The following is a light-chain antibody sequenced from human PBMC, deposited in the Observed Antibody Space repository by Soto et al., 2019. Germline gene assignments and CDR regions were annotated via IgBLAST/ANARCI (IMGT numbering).Light chain of an antibody. Sequence: QSALAQPASVSGPPGQSITISCTGTRSDVGLYNYVSWYQQHPGKAPRLMIYDVSNRPSGVSNRFSGSKSANTASLTISGLQAEDEADYYCCSYAGSITHYVFGTGTKSPS. CDR1: RSDVGLYNY. CDR3: CSYAGSITHYV. J-gene: IGLJ1*01. V-gene: IGLV2-14*01. CDR2: DVS.